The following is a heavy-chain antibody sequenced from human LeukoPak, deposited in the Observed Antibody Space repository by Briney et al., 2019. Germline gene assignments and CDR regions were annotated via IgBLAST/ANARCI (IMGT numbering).Heavy chain of an antibody. CDR3: AIRRVGDIVVVVAANGFDY. V-gene: IGHV1-8*01. Sequence: ASVKVSCKASGSTFTSYDINWVRQATGQGLEWMGWMNPNSGNTGYAQKFQGRVTMTRNTSISTAYMELSSLRSEDTAVYYCAIRRVGDIVVVVAANGFDYWGQGTLVTVSS. CDR1: GSTFTSYD. J-gene: IGHJ4*02. D-gene: IGHD2-15*01. CDR2: MNPNSGNT.